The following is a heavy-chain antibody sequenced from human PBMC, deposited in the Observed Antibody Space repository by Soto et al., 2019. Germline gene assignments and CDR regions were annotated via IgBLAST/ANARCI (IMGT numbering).Heavy chain of an antibody. V-gene: IGHV3-48*02. Sequence: GGSLRLSCAASGFTFSSYSMNWVRQAPGKGLEWVSYISSSSSTIYYADSVKGRFTISRDNAKNSLYLQMNSLRDEDTAVYYCARDLELELQYYYYGMDVWGQGTTVTVSS. D-gene: IGHD1-7*01. CDR3: ARDLELELQYYYYGMDV. CDR1: GFTFSSYS. CDR2: ISSSSSTI. J-gene: IGHJ6*02.